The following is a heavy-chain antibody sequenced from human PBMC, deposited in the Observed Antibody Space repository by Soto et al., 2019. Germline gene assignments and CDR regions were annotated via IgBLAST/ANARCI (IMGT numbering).Heavy chain of an antibody. V-gene: IGHV4-4*02. CDR2: IYHSGST. CDR1: GGSISRTNW. D-gene: IGHD3-9*01. Sequence: SETLSLTCAVSGGSISRTNWYSWVRQPPGKGLEWIGEIYHSGSTNYNPSLKSRVTISVDKSRNQFSLKLSSVTAADTAVYYCARSITYDWLFFDYWGQGTLVTVSS. CDR3: ARSITYDWLFFDY. J-gene: IGHJ4*02.